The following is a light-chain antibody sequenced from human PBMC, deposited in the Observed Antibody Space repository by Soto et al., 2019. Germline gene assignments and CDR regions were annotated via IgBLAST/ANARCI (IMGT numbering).Light chain of an antibody. CDR3: QQSSSTPLT. J-gene: IGKJ4*01. V-gene: IGKV1-39*01. Sequence: DLQMTQSPSSLSASVGDRVTITCRASQGINNYLNWYQQKPGKAPKIIIYGASSLRSGVPSRFSGSGSGTDFTLSISSLQPEDFATYYCQQSSSTPLTFGGGTKVEIK. CDR1: QGINNY. CDR2: GAS.